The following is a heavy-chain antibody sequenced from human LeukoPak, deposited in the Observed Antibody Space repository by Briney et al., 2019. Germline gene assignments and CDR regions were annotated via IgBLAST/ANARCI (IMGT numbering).Heavy chain of an antibody. V-gene: IGHV1-2*02. CDR2: INPNSGGT. CDR3: ARFLRQQLSPFDY. J-gene: IGHJ4*02. Sequence: ASVTVSFKASGYTFTVYYMHWVRQAPGQGLEWMGWINPNSGGTNYAQKFQGGVTITRDTSISTAYMELSRLRSDDTAVYYCARFLRQQLSPFDYWGQGTLVTVSS. D-gene: IGHD6-13*01. CDR1: GYTFTVYY.